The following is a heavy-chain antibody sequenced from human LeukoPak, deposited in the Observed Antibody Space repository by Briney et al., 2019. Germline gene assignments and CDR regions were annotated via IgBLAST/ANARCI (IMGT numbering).Heavy chain of an antibody. V-gene: IGHV3-23*01. Sequence: GGSLRLSCAASGFTFSSYAMSWVRQAPGKRLEWVSAISGSGGSTYYADSVKGRFTISRDNSKNTLYLQMNSLRAEDTAVYYCAKAVAPYYYDSSGRLFDYWGQGTLVTVSS. D-gene: IGHD3-22*01. CDR2: ISGSGGST. CDR1: GFTFSSYA. CDR3: AKAVAPYYYDSSGRLFDY. J-gene: IGHJ4*02.